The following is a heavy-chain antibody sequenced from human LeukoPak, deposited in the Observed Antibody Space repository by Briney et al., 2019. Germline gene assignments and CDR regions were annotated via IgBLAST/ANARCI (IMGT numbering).Heavy chain of an antibody. J-gene: IGHJ5*02. CDR2: IYYSGST. CDR3: ASSPSSSSMRFDP. V-gene: IGHV4-59*01. Sequence: ASETLSLTCTVSGGSISSYYWSWIRQPPGKGLEWIGYIYYSGSTNYNPSLKSRVTISVDTSKNQFSLKLSSVTAADTAVYYCASSPSSSSMRFDPWGQGTLVTVSS. CDR1: GGSISSYY. D-gene: IGHD6-13*01.